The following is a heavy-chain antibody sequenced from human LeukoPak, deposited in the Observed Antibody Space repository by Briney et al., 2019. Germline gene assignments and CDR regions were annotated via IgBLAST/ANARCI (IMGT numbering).Heavy chain of an antibody. CDR1: GASISSSNYY. CDR2: IYYSGTT. D-gene: IGHD6-25*01. J-gene: IGHJ4*02. CDR3: ARYSSDTGCFDY. V-gene: IGHV4-39*07. Sequence: SETLSLTCTVSGASISSSNYYWGWIRQPPGKGLEWIGTIYYSGTTYFNPSLKSRVTISVDTSKNQFSLKLSSVTAADTAVYFCARYSSDTGCFDYWGQGTLVTVSS.